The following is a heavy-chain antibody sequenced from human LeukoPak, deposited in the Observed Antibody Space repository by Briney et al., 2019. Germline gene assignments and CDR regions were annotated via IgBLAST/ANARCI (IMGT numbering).Heavy chain of an antibody. J-gene: IGHJ6*03. Sequence: ASVKVSCKASGGTFSSYAISWVRQARGQGLEWMGRIIPIFGTANYAQKFQGRVTITTDESTSTAYMELSSLRSEDTAVYYCARGGPGVYYGWGSPAHMDVWGKGTTVTVSS. D-gene: IGHD3-10*01. CDR1: GGTFSSYA. CDR2: IIPIFGTA. V-gene: IGHV1-69*05. CDR3: ARGGPGVYYGWGSPAHMDV.